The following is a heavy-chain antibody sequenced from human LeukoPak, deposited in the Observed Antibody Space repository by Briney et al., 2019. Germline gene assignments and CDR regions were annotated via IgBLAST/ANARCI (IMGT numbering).Heavy chain of an antibody. CDR2: INHSGST. J-gene: IGHJ4*02. D-gene: IGHD4-11*01. CDR3: ARGYYSNPDY. CDR1: GGSFSGYY. Sequence: SETLSLTCVVYGGSFSGYYWSWIRQPPGKGLEWIGEINHSGSTNYNPSLKSRVTISVDTSKNQFSLKLSSVTAADTAVYYCARGYYSNPDYWGQGTLVTVPS. V-gene: IGHV4-34*01.